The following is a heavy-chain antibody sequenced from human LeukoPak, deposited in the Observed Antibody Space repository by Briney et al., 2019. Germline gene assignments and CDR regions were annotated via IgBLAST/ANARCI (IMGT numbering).Heavy chain of an antibody. Sequence: SETLSLTCTVSGGSIRSGGYYWSWIRQHPGKGLEWIGYIYYSGSTYYNPSPKSRVTISVDTSKNQFSLKLSSVTAADTAVYYCARRSYYDSSGIFDYWGQGTLVTVSS. CDR2: IYYSGST. D-gene: IGHD3-22*01. CDR3: ARRSYYDSSGIFDY. V-gene: IGHV4-31*03. J-gene: IGHJ4*02. CDR1: GGSIRSGGYY.